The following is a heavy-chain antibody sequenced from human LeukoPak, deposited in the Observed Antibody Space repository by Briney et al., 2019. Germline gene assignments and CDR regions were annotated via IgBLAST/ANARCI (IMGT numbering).Heavy chain of an antibody. J-gene: IGHJ6*03. D-gene: IGHD3-3*01. Sequence: ASVKVSCKASGGTFSSYAISWVRQAPGQGPEWMGLISPTGGSTAYAQKFQGRVTLTRDMSTSTAYMELSSLRAEDTAVYYCAREIRVGYYDFYYYMDVWGKGTTVTVSS. V-gene: IGHV1-46*01. CDR1: GGTFSSYA. CDR2: ISPTGGST. CDR3: AREIRVGYYDFYYYMDV.